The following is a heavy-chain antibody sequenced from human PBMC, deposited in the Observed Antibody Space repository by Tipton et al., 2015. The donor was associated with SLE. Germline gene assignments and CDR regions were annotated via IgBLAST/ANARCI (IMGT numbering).Heavy chain of an antibody. J-gene: IGHJ4*02. CDR1: GGSISSGYY. Sequence: TLSLTCTVSGGSISSGYYWGWIRQPPGKGLEWIGSIYHSGSTYYNPSLKSRVTISADKSISTAYLQWSSLKASDTAMYYCARPGHVDYGTFDYWGQGTLVTVSS. CDR2: IYHSGST. CDR3: ARPGHVDYGTFDY. D-gene: IGHD4-17*01. V-gene: IGHV4-38-2*02.